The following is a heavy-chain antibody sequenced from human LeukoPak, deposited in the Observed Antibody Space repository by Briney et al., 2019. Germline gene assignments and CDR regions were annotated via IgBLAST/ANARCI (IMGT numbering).Heavy chain of an antibody. CDR3: AGAFSGWSPKF. D-gene: IGHD6-19*01. CDR2: ITGSGTST. Sequence: PGGSLRLSCAASGFTFSNYGMSWVRQAPGKGLEWVSTITGSGTSTYYADSVKGRFTLSRDNSKNTLYLQMNSLRADDTAVYYCAGAFSGWSPKFWGQGTLVTVSS. J-gene: IGHJ4*02. CDR1: GFTFSNYG. V-gene: IGHV3-23*01.